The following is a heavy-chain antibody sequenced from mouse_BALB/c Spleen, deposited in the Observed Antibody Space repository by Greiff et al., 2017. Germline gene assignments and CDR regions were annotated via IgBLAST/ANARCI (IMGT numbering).Heavy chain of an antibody. D-gene: IGHD1-1*01. CDR3: ARVYYGSSSYYFDY. J-gene: IGHJ2*01. Sequence: EVKLVESGGGLVKPGGSLKLSCAASGFTFSDYYMYWVRQTPEKRLEWVATISDGGSYTYYPDSVKGRFTISRDNAKNNLYLQMSSLKSEDTAMYYCARVYYGSSSYYFDYWGQGTTLTVSS. CDR2: ISDGGSYT. V-gene: IGHV5-4*02. CDR1: GFTFSDYY.